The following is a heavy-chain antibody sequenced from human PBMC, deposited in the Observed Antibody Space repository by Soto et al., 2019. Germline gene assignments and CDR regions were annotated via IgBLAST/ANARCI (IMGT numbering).Heavy chain of an antibody. Sequence: GGSLRLSCTASGFTFGDYAMSWFRQAPGKGLEWVGFIRSKAYGGTTEYAASVKGRFTISRDDSKSIAYLQMNSLKTEDTAVYYCTRGPAAGTAGHYYYYYYMDVWGKGTTVTVSS. V-gene: IGHV3-49*03. J-gene: IGHJ6*03. CDR1: GFTFGDYA. CDR3: TRGPAAGTAGHYYYYYYMDV. CDR2: IRSKAYGGTT. D-gene: IGHD6-13*01.